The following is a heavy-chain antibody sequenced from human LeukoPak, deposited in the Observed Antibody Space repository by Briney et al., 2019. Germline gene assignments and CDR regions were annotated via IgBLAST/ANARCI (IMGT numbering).Heavy chain of an antibody. CDR3: ARDSDYDILTGYSNWFDP. V-gene: IGHV3-21*01. J-gene: IGHJ5*02. CDR1: GFTFSSYS. Sequence: GGSLRLSCAASGFTFSSYSMNWVRQAPGKGLEWVSSISSSSSYMYYADSVKGRFTISRDNAKNSLYLQMNSLRAEDTAVYYCARDSDYDILTGYSNWFDPWGQGTLVTVSS. CDR2: ISSSSSYM. D-gene: IGHD3-9*01.